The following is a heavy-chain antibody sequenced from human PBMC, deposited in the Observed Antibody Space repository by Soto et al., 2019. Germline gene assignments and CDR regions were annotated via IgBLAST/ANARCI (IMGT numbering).Heavy chain of an antibody. CDR1: GYTFTSYA. CDR3: ARDSAYDSSGYYSLRFDP. J-gene: IGHJ5*02. V-gene: IGHV1-3*01. D-gene: IGHD3-22*01. CDR2: INAGNGNT. Sequence: GASVQVSCKASGYTFTSYAMHWVRQAPGQRLEWMGWINAGNGNTKYSQKFQGRVTITRDTSASTAYMELSSLRSEDTAVYYCARDSAYDSSGYYSLRFDPWGQGTLVTVSS.